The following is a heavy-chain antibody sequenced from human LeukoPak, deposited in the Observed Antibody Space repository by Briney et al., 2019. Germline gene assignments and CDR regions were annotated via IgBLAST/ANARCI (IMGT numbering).Heavy chain of an antibody. CDR2: ISSSGSTI. Sequence: QPGGSLRLSCAASGFTFSSYEMNWVRQAPGKGLEWVSYISSSGSTIYYADSVKGWFTISRDNSKNTLYLQMNSLRAEDTAVYYCARGREKGYYGSGSSDYWGQGTLVTVSS. J-gene: IGHJ4*02. CDR3: ARGREKGYYGSGSSDY. CDR1: GFTFSSYE. V-gene: IGHV3-48*03. D-gene: IGHD3-10*01.